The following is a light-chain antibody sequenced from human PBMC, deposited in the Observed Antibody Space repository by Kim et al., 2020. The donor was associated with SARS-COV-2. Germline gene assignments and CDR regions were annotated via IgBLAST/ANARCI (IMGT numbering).Light chain of an antibody. J-gene: IGLJ3*02. CDR2: EGD. CDR3: CSFAGSIIFAV. CDR1: SSDIGTYNL. V-gene: IGLV2-23*03. Sequence: QSALTQPASVSGSPGQSITISCTGASSDIGTYNLVSWHQHHPGSAPKLIIYEGDKRPSGISHRFSASKSGNTASLTITGLQAEDEADYYCCSFAGSIIFAVFGGGTQLTVL.